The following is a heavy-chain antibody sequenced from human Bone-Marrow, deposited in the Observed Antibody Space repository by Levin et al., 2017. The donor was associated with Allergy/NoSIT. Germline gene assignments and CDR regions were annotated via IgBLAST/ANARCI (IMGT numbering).Heavy chain of an antibody. D-gene: IGHD2-21*02. J-gene: IGHJ5*02. V-gene: IGHV1-69*13. CDR3: VLVSVTAMYKWFDP. CDR2: IIPFFDTS. Sequence: SVKVSCKVSGDTFKSYSINWVRQAPGQGLEWMGAIIPFFDTSTYAQNFQGRITTAADESTGTAYMEINSLASDDTAIYFCVLVSVTAMYKWFDPWGQGTLVIVSS. CDR1: GDTFKSYS.